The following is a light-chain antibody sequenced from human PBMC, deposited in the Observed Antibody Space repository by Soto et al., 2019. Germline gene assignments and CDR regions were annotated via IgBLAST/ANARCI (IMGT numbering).Light chain of an antibody. V-gene: IGLV4-60*02. CDR3: ETWYSNTHKV. J-gene: IGLJ3*02. Sequence: QSVLTQSSAASASLGSSVKLTCILSSGHSTYIIAWHQQQPGKAPRFLMTLDRSGSYNRGSGVPDRFSGSSSGADRYLTISNLQFEDEGDYYCETWYSNTHKVFGGGTKLTVL. CDR2: LDRSGSY. CDR1: SGHSTYI.